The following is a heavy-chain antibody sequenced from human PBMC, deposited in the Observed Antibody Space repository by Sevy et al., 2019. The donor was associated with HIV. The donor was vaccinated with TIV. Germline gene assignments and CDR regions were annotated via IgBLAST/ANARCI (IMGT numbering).Heavy chain of an antibody. CDR3: ANSRGGSYRHLDY. CDR2: IRYDGSNK. V-gene: IGHV3-30*02. Sequence: GGSLRLSCAASEFTFSSYGMHWVRQAPGKGLEWVAFIRYDGSNKYYADSVKGRFTISRDNSKNTLYLQMNSLRAEDTAVYYCANSRGGSYRHLDYWGQGSLVTVSS. D-gene: IGHD3-16*02. CDR1: EFTFSSYG. J-gene: IGHJ4*02.